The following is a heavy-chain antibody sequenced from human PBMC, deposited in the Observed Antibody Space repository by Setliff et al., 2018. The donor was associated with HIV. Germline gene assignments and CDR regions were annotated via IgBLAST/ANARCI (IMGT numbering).Heavy chain of an antibody. Sequence: GGSLRLSCTASGFTFGDYAMSWVRQAPGKGLEWVGFIRSKAYGGTTEYAASVKDRFTVSRDDSKSIAYLQINSLKTEDTAVYYCAKDPTHDSYGDYYWYFDLWGRGTLVTVSS. CDR1: GFTFGDYA. J-gene: IGHJ2*01. D-gene: IGHD4-17*01. CDR3: AKDPTHDSYGDYYWYFDL. CDR2: IRSKAYGGTT. V-gene: IGHV3-49*04.